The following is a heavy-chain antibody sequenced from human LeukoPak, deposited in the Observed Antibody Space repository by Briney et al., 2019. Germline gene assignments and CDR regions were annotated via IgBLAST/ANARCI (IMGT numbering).Heavy chain of an antibody. CDR2: IENDASEK. J-gene: IGHJ4*02. D-gene: IGHD5-24*01. CDR3: AKDRMATIRPDFDY. CDR1: GFTLSIYG. V-gene: IGHV3-30*02. Sequence: GGSLRLSCAASGFTLSIYGIHWVRQAPGKGLEWVAFIENDASEKKYVDSVKGRFTISRDNSKNTLYLQMNSLRAEDTAVYYCAKDRMATIRPDFDYWGQGTLVTVSS.